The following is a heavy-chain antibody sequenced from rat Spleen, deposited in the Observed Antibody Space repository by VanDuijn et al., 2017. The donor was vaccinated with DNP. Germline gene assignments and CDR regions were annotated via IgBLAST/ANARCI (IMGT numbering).Heavy chain of an antibody. CDR1: GFSLANYG. V-gene: IGHV2S12*01. CDR2: VTSGGVT. CDR3: SREDFDYNSDWYYKGYSY. D-gene: IGHD4-3*01. Sequence: QVQLKESGPGLVQPSQTLSLTCTVSGFSLANYGVSWIRQPPGKGLEWIAAVTSGGVTYYNLSLKFRLRISRDISKSQVFLKMDSLQTEDTAVYFCSREDFDYNSDWYYKGYSYWGQGTLVTVSS. J-gene: IGHJ3*01.